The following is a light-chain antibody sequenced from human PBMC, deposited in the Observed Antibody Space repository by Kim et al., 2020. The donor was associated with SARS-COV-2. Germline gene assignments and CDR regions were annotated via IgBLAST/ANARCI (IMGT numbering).Light chain of an antibody. CDR3: QAWDSSTAV. CDR2: QDS. J-gene: IGLJ7*01. CDR1: KLGDKY. Sequence: SYELTQPPSVSVSPGQTASITCSGDKLGDKYACWYQQKPGQSPVLVIYQDSKRPSGIPERFSSSNSGNTATLTISGTQAMEEADYYCQAWDSSTAVFGGGTQLTVL. V-gene: IGLV3-1*01.